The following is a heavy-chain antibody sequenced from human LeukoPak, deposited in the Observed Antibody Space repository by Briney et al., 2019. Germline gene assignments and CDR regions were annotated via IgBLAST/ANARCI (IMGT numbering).Heavy chain of an antibody. V-gene: IGHV1-69*13. CDR2: IIPIFGTA. CDR3: ARWRASGGYYYYYYMDV. Sequence: SVKVSCKASVGTFSSYAISWVRQAPGQGLEWMGGIIPIFGTANYAQKFQGTVTITADESTSTAYMELSSLRSEDTAVYYCARWRASGGYYYYYYMDVWGKGTTVTVSS. CDR1: VGTFSSYA. J-gene: IGHJ6*03. D-gene: IGHD3-10*01.